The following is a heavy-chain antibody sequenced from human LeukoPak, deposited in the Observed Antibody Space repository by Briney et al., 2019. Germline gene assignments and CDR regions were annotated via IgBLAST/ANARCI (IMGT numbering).Heavy chain of an antibody. Sequence: PSETLSLTCTVSGGSISSYYWSWIRQPPGKRPEWIGYIYYSGSTNYNPSLKSRVTISVDTSKNQFSLKLSSVTAADTAVYYCARAQLRYFDWLPNWFDPWGQGTLVTVSS. J-gene: IGHJ5*02. CDR2: IYYSGST. D-gene: IGHD3-9*01. V-gene: IGHV4-59*08. CDR3: ARAQLRYFDWLPNWFDP. CDR1: GGSISSYY.